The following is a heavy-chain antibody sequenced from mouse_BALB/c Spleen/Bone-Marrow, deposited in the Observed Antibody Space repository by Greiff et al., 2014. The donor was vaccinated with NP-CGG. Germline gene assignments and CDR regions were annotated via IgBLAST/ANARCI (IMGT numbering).Heavy chain of an antibody. J-gene: IGHJ2*01. CDR2: INPSNGRT. CDR3: ARRTTTVVATDY. D-gene: IGHD1-1*01. V-gene: IGHV1S81*02. CDR1: GYTFTSYW. Sequence: QVQLQQSGAELVKPGASVKLSCKASGYTFTSYWMLWVKQRPGQGLEWIGEINPSNGRTNYNEKFKSKATLTVDKSSSTAYMQLSSLTSEDSAVYYRARRTTTVVATDYWGQGTTLTVSS.